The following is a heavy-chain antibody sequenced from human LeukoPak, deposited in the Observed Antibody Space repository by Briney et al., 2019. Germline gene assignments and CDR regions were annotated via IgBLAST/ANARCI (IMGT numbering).Heavy chain of an antibody. V-gene: IGHV5-10-1*01. CDR2: IDPSDPYA. Sequence: GGSLKISCQGSGYSFTSYWINWVRQMPGKGLEWMGRIDPSDPYANYSPSFQGHVTISADKSISTAYLQWSSLKASDTAMYYCAIRTAIFGVVTPYYYGMDVWGQGTTVTVSS. D-gene: IGHD3-3*01. CDR3: AIRTAIFGVVTPYYYGMDV. CDR1: GYSFTSYW. J-gene: IGHJ6*02.